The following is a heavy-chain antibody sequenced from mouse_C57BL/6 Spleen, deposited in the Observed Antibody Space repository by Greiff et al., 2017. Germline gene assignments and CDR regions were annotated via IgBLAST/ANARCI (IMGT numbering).Heavy chain of an antibody. CDR2: IYPSDSET. J-gene: IGHJ2*01. Sequence: QVQLKQPGAELVRPGSSVKLSCKASGYTFTSYWMDWVKQRPGQGLEWIGNIYPSDSETHYNQKFKDKATLTVDKSSSTAYMQLSSLTSEDSAVYYCARSGYYGLDYWGQGTTLTVSS. V-gene: IGHV1-61*01. CDR3: ARSGYYGLDY. CDR1: GYTFTSYW. D-gene: IGHD1-1*01.